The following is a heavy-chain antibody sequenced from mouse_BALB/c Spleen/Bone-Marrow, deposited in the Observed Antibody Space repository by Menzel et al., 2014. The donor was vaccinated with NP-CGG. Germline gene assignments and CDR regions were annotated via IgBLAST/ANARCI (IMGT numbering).Heavy chain of an antibody. CDR2: INPSTGYA. CDR3: ARDY. Sequence: QVQLKESGPELAKPGASVKMSCKASGYTFTDTWIPWIKQRPGQGLEWIGYINPSTGYAEYNQNFKDKATLTVDKSSSTAYMQLSSLTSEDSAVYYCARDYWGQGTTLTVSS. V-gene: IGHV1-7*01. CDR1: GYTFTDTW. J-gene: IGHJ2*01.